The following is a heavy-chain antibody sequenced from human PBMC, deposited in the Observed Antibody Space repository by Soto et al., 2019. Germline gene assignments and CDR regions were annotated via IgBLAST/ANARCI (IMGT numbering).Heavy chain of an antibody. D-gene: IGHD3-16*02. V-gene: IGHV1-46*01. Sequence: ASVKVSCKAPAATFTSYDLHWVRQAPGHGLEWMGRINANGGITMFAQTFQGRITMTTDTSTSTIYMELRGLRSEDTAVYYCARYSGGVIGINIFGFNGMDVWGQGSLVTVSS. CDR3: ARYSGGVIGINIFGFNGMDV. CDR2: INANGGIT. CDR1: AATFTSYD. J-gene: IGHJ6*02.